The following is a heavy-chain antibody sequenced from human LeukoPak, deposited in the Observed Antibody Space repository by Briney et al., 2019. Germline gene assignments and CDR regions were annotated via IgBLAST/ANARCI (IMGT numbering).Heavy chain of an antibody. Sequence: GVTLRLSCAASGFTFSTYGMHWVRQAPGKGLEWVAVIWYDGSIKYYGDSVKGRFTSSRDNTKNTLYLQMNSLRAEDTAMYYCARAVGPFDFWGPGTLVIVSS. CDR2: IWYDGSIK. J-gene: IGHJ3*01. V-gene: IGHV3-33*01. CDR3: ARAVGPFDF. CDR1: GFTFSTYG.